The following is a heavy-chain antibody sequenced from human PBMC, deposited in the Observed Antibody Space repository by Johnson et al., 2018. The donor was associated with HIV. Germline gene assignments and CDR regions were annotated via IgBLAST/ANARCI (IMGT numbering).Heavy chain of an antibody. CDR1: GFTLSSYA. J-gene: IGHJ3*01. Sequence: QVQLVESGGGVVQPGRSLRLSCAASGFTLSSYAMHWVSQAPGKGLEWVAVISYDGSNKYYADSVKGRFTISRDNSKNTLYLQMNSLRAEDPAVYYCERDINYYDSSGYLIGSDALDLWGQGTMVTVSS. CDR3: ERDINYYDSSGYLIGSDALDL. CDR2: ISYDGSNK. D-gene: IGHD3-22*01. V-gene: IGHV3-30-3*01.